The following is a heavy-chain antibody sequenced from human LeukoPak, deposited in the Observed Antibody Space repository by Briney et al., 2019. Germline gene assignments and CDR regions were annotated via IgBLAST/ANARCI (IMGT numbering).Heavy chain of an antibody. CDR1: GFTFSSYS. Sequence: GGSLRLSCAASGFTFSSYSMNWVRQAPGKGLEWVSSISSSSSYIYYADSVKGRFTISRDNAKNSLYLQMNSLRAEDTAVYYCARVEYSGWNLEYWGQGTLVTVSS. D-gene: IGHD5-12*01. V-gene: IGHV3-21*01. CDR2: ISSSSSYI. J-gene: IGHJ4*02. CDR3: ARVEYSGWNLEY.